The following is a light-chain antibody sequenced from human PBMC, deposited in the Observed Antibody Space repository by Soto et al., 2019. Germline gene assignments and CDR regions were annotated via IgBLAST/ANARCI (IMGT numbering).Light chain of an antibody. CDR1: QSVDTC. J-gene: IGKJ1*01. Sequence: DIQMTQSPSTLSASVGDRVTITCRASQSVDTCLAWYQQKPGKAPHLLIYKASSLETGVPSRFIGGGSVREFSLTISSLQPDDFATYYCQQFYRYPWTFGQGTKVEIK. CDR2: KAS. V-gene: IGKV1-5*03. CDR3: QQFYRYPWT.